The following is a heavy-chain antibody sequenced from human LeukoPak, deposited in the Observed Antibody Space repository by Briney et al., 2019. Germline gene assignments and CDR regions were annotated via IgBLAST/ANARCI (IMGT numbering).Heavy chain of an antibody. CDR1: GFTFSSYN. CDR3: AKDIQLST. Sequence: GGSLRLSCAASGFTFSSYNMNWVRQAPGKGLEWVSLIGASGESTYYADSVKGRFTISRDNSKNTLSLQMNSLRVEDTAMYFCAKDIQLSTWGLGTMVTVSS. V-gene: IGHV3-23*01. D-gene: IGHD5-24*01. J-gene: IGHJ3*01. CDR2: IGASGEST.